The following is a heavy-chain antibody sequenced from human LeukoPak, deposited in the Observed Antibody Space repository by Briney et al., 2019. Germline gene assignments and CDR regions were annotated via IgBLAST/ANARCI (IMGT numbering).Heavy chain of an antibody. Sequence: PGGSLRLSCAASGFTVSNNYMSWVRQPPGKGLEWVSVIYSGGSTYYADSVKGRFTISRDNSKNTLYLQMNSLRAEDTAVYYCARGTFITAVGTAGDYWGQGTLVTV. CDR3: ARGTFITAVGTAGDY. D-gene: IGHD6-13*01. CDR1: GFTVSNNY. V-gene: IGHV3-66*01. CDR2: IYSGGST. J-gene: IGHJ4*02.